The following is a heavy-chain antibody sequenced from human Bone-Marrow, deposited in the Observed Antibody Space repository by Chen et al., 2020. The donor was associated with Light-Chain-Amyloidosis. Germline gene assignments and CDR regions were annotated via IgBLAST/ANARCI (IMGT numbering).Heavy chain of an antibody. CDR2: IIPMFVRA. V-gene: IGHV1-69*01. Sequence: QVQLVQSGAEVKKPGSSVKVSCRASGGTFNSYGVSWIRQAPGQGLEWMGWIIPMFVRAHYAQKFQGRVTMTADESTNTAYMELSRLGSEDTAVYYCARDETPIFGVVTYNWFDPWCQGTLVTVSS. CDR3: ARDETPIFGVVTYNWFDP. D-gene: IGHD3-3*01. J-gene: IGHJ5*02. CDR1: GGTFNSYG.